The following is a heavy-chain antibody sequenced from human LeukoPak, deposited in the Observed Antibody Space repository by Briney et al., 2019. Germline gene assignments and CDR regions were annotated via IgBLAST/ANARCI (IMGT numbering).Heavy chain of an antibody. Sequence: TGGSLRLSCAASGFTVSSYSMNWVRQAPGKGLEWVSYISSSSSTIYYADSVKGRFTISRDNAKNSLYLQMNSLRAEDTAVYYCAGEIVGATMAGDYWGQGTLVTVSS. CDR2: ISSSSSTI. J-gene: IGHJ4*02. CDR1: GFTVSSYS. V-gene: IGHV3-48*01. D-gene: IGHD1-26*01. CDR3: AGEIVGATMAGDY.